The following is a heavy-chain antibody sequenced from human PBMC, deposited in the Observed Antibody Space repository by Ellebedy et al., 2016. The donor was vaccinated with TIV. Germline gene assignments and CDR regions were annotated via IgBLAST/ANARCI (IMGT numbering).Heavy chain of an antibody. J-gene: IGHJ6*02. CDR2: ISYDGSNK. V-gene: IGHV3-30*04. CDR3: ARDRVRTMEYYYYGMDV. D-gene: IGHD1-1*01. CDR1: GFTFSSYA. Sequence: GESLKISXAASGFTFSSYAMHWVRQAPGKGLEWVAVISYDGSNKYYADSVKGRFTISRDNSKNTLYLQMNSLRAEDTAVYYCARDRVRTMEYYYYGMDVWGQGTTVTVSS.